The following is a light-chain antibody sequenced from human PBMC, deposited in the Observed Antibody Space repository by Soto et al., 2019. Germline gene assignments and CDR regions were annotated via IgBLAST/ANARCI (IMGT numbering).Light chain of an antibody. Sequence: QSVLTQPPSASGTPGQRVTISCSGSSSNIGSNYVYWYQQLPGTAPKLLIYWNNKRPSGGPDGFSGSKSGTSASLAISGLRSEDEADYYCAAWDDSLSGQVVFGGGTKLTVL. V-gene: IGLV1-47*01. CDR2: WNN. CDR1: SSNIGSNY. CDR3: AAWDDSLSGQVV. J-gene: IGLJ2*01.